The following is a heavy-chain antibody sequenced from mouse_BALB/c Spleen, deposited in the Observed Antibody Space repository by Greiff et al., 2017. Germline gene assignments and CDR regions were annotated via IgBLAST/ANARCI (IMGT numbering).Heavy chain of an antibody. CDR1: GYSITSGYY. V-gene: IGHV3-6*02. J-gene: IGHJ3*01. CDR3: AGAPFAY. CDR2: ISYDGSN. Sequence: VQLQQSGPGLVKPSQSLSLTCSVTGYSITSGYYWNWIRQFPGNKLEWMGYISYDGSNNYNPSLKNRISITRDTSKNQFFLKLNSVTTEDTATYYCAGAPFAYWGQGTLVTVSA. D-gene: IGHD6-1*01.